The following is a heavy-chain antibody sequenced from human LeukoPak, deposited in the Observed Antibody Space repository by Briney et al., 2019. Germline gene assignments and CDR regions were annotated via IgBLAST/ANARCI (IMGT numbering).Heavy chain of an antibody. CDR1: GYTFTSYA. CDR2: ISAYNGNT. V-gene: IGHV1-18*01. Sequence: ASVKVSCEASGYTFTSYAMHWVRQAPGQGLEWMGWISAYNGNTNYAQKLQGRVTMTTDTSTSTAYMELRSLRSDDTAVYYRARDGYYYDSSGYVRRDYWGQGTLVTVSS. J-gene: IGHJ4*02. CDR3: ARDGYYYDSSGYVRRDY. D-gene: IGHD3-22*01.